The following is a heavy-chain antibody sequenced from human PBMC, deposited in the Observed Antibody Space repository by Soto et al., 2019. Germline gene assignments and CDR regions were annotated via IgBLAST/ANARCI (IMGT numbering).Heavy chain of an antibody. D-gene: IGHD3-22*01. J-gene: IGHJ5*02. V-gene: IGHV2-5*02. CDR2: IYWDDDK. Sequence: QITLKESGPTLVKPTQTLTLTCTFSGFSLSTSVVGVGWIRQPPGKALEWLALIYWDDDKHYSPSLKSRLTNTKDTSKNQVVLTITNMDPVDTSTYYCAHSLIGYYYDSRGSNWFDPWGQGTLVTVSS. CDR1: GFSLSTSVVG. CDR3: AHSLIGYYYDSRGSNWFDP.